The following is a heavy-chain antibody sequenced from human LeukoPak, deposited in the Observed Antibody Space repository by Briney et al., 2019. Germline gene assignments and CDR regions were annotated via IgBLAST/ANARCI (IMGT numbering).Heavy chain of an antibody. CDR1: GFTFSSYG. J-gene: IGHJ4*02. CDR3: ANVDYGDSNPSYYFDY. CDR2: IRYDGSNK. D-gene: IGHD4-17*01. Sequence: GGSLRLPCAASGFTFSSYGMHWVRQAPGKGLEWVAFIRYDGSNKYYADSVKGRFTISRDNSKNTLYLQMNSLRAEDTAVYYCANVDYGDSNPSYYFDYWGQGTLVTVSS. V-gene: IGHV3-30*02.